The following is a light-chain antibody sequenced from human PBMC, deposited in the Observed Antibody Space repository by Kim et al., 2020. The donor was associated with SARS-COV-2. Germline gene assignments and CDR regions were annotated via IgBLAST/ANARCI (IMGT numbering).Light chain of an antibody. CDR1: QSITKY. J-gene: IGKJ2*02. V-gene: IGKV1-39*01. Sequence: SASVGDTVTITCRASQSITKYLNWYQQKPGQVPKLLIYTASSLQSGVPSRFSGSGSGTDFSLTIDNLQPEDFATYYCQQSYNPPSTFGQGTKLEI. CDR3: QQSYNPPST. CDR2: TAS.